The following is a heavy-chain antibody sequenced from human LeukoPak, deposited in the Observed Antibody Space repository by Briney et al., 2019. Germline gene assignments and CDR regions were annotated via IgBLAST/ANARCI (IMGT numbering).Heavy chain of an antibody. V-gene: IGHV1-46*01. CDR3: AKGPRITMVRGGQWYYYMDV. D-gene: IGHD3-10*01. CDR1: GYTFTNYY. Sequence: ASVKVSCKASGYTFTNYYIHWVRQAPGQGLEWMGLINPSGGSTSYAQKFQGRVTMTRDTSTSTVYMELSSLRSEDTAVYYCAKGPRITMVRGGQWYYYMDVWGKGTTVTISS. CDR2: INPSGGST. J-gene: IGHJ6*03.